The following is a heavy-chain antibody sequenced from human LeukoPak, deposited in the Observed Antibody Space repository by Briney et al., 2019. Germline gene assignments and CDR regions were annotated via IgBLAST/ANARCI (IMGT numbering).Heavy chain of an antibody. J-gene: IGHJ3*01. CDR2: INDSGST. V-gene: IGHV4-34*01. D-gene: IGHD2-15*01. CDR3: ARAPYLSGAS. CDR1: GGSFSGYY. Sequence: PSETLSLTCAVYGGSFSGYYWSWIRQPPGKGLEWIGEINDSGSTNYNPSLKSRVAILLDTSKTQFSLKLNSVTAADTAVYYCARAPYLSGASWGQGTMVTVS.